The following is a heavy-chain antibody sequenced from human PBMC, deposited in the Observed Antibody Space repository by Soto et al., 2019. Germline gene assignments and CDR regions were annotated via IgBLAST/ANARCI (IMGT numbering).Heavy chain of an antibody. D-gene: IGHD3-10*01. V-gene: IGHV4-34*01. CDR3: ARGVSYYGSGSYYKLDY. J-gene: IGHJ4*02. CDR2: INHSGST. Sequence: SETLSLTCAVYGGSFSGYYWSWIRQPPGKGLEWIGEINHSGSTNYNPSLKSRVTISVDTSKNQLSLKLSSVTAADTAVYYCARGVSYYGSGSYYKLDYWGQGTLVTVSS. CDR1: GGSFSGYY.